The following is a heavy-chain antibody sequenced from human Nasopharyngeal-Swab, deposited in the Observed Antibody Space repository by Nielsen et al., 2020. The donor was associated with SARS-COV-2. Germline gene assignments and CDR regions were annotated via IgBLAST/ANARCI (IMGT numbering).Heavy chain of an antibody. CDR3: ARGGIVPVRGAFDI. CDR1: GFTFSSYS. Sequence: GESLKISCAASGFTFSSYSMNWVRQATGKGLEWVSSISSSSSYIYYADSVKGRFTISRDNAKNSLYLQMNSLRAEDTAVYYCARGGIVPVRGAFDIWGQGTIVTISS. D-gene: IGHD2-2*01. CDR2: ISSSSSYI. V-gene: IGHV3-21*01. J-gene: IGHJ3*02.